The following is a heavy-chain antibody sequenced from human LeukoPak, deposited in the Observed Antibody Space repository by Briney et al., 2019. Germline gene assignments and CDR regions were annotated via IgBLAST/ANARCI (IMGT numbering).Heavy chain of an antibody. CDR3: ASLRIFAVDY. J-gene: IGHJ4*02. V-gene: IGHV3-7*01. CDR1: GFTFSSHW. D-gene: IGHD3-3*01. CDR2: IKQDGSEK. Sequence: GGSLRLSCAASGFTFSSHWMSWVRQAPGKGLEWVANIKQDGSEKYYVDSVKGRFTISRDNAKNSLYLQMNSLRAEDTAVYYCASLRIFAVDYWGQGTLVTVSS.